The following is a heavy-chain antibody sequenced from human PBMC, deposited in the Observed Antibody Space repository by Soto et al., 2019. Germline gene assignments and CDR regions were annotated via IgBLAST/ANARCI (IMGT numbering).Heavy chain of an antibody. V-gene: IGHV5-51*01. D-gene: IGHD3-3*01. CDR2: ICPGDSDT. CDR1: GYSFTSYW. CDR3: ARLGGYYDFWSGYPVPPYGMDV. Sequence: GESLKISCKGSGYSFTSYWIGWVRQMPGKGLEWMGIICPGDSDTRYSPSFQGQVTISADKSISTAYLQWSSLKASDTAMYYCARLGGYYDFWSGYPVPPYGMDVWGQGTTVTVSS. J-gene: IGHJ6*02.